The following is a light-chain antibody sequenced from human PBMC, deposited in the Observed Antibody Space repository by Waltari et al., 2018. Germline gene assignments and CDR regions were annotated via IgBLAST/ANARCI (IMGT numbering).Light chain of an antibody. CDR2: DAC. CDR1: KDISNY. J-gene: IGKJ4*01. Sequence: DIQITQSPSSLSASVGDRITITCHASKDISNYLNWYQQKPGKAHTILIYDACNLETGVPSRFSGSGSGTDFTFTISSLQPEDIATYYCQQYDNPSLTFGGGTKVEIK. V-gene: IGKV1-33*01. CDR3: QQYDNPSLT.